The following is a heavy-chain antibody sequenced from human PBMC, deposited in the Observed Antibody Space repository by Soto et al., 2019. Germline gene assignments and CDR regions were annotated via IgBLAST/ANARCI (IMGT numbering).Heavy chain of an antibody. Sequence: QITLKESGPTVVKPTQTLTLTCTVSGFSLSTSGMGVGWIRQPPGKALEWLALIYWDDDKRYSPSLKNRLTVTKDTSKSQVVLTMTNMDPVDTATYYCAHRARQRFTDAFHIWGQGTMLTVSS. CDR2: IYWDDDK. J-gene: IGHJ3*02. CDR1: GFSLSTSGMG. V-gene: IGHV2-5*02. CDR3: AHRARQRFTDAFHI. D-gene: IGHD5-12*01.